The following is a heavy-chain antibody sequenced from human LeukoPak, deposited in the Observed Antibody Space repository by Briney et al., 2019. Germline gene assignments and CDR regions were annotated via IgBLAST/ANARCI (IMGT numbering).Heavy chain of an antibody. CDR3: ARDFSPPGLLYYGMDV. D-gene: IGHD1-26*01. V-gene: IGHV4-4*07. CDR1: GGSISSYY. J-gene: IGHJ6*02. Sequence: SETLSLTCTVSGGSISSYYWSWIRQPAGKGLEWIGRIYTSGSTNYNPSLKSRVTMSVDTSKNQFSLKLSSATAADTAVYYCARDFSPPGLLYYGMDVWGQGTTVTVSS. CDR2: IYTSGST.